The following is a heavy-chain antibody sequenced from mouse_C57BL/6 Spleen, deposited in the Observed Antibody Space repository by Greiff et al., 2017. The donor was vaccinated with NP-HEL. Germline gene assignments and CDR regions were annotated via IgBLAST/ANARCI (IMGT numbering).Heavy chain of an antibody. D-gene: IGHD1-1*01. V-gene: IGHV1-18*01. CDR2: INPNNGGT. CDR3: ARLYGSSYGDYFDY. CDR1: GYTFTDYN. Sequence: SGPELVKPGASVKIPCKASGYTFTDYNMDWVKQSHGKSLEWIGDINPNNGGTIYNQKFKGKATLTVDKSSSTAYMELRSLTSEDTAVYYCARLYGSSYGDYFDYWGQGTTLTVSS. J-gene: IGHJ2*01.